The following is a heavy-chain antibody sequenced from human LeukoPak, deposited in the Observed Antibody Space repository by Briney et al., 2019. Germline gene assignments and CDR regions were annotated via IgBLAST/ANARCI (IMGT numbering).Heavy chain of an antibody. CDR3: ARDLRGGDSAHYFDY. Sequence: PSETLSLTCDVSGGSISSSNWWSWVRQPPGKGLEWIGEIYHSGSTNYNPSLKSRVTISVDKSKNQFSLKLSSVTAADTAVYYCARDLRGGDSAHYFDYWGQGTLVTVSS. D-gene: IGHD3-16*01. CDR2: IYHSGST. J-gene: IGHJ4*02. CDR1: GGSISSSNW. V-gene: IGHV4-4*02.